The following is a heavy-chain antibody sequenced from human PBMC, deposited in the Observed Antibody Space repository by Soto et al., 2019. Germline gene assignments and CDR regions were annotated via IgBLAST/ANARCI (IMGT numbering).Heavy chain of an antibody. Sequence: PGGSLRLSCVASGFTFSNYNMNWVRQAPGKGLEWVSRISGTGVYIHYADAVKGRFTISRDNAKSSVYLQMNSLRAEDTAVYYCSREGALKPFSSWGQGALVTVSS. J-gene: IGHJ5*02. CDR3: SREGALKPFSS. CDR1: GFTFSNYN. CDR2: ISGTGVYI. V-gene: IGHV3-21*01.